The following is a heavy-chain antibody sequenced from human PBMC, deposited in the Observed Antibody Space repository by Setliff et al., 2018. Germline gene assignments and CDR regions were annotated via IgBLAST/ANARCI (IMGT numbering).Heavy chain of an antibody. J-gene: IGHJ3*02. CDR3: RQAVVGRDVFDI. CDR2: INQSGSG. Sequence: SETLSLTCNVYGGSFDTYYWSWIRQPPGKGLEWFGEINQSGSGDYSPSFKGRVTISVDTSKKQFSLTLTSVTAADTALYYCRQAVVGRDVFDIWGQGTVVTVSS. D-gene: IGHD1-1*01. CDR1: GGSFDTYY. V-gene: IGHV4-34*01.